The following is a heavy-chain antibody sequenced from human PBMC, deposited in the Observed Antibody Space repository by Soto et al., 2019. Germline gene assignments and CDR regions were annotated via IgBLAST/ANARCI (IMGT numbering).Heavy chain of an antibody. CDR1: GGSISSYY. J-gene: IGHJ3*02. Sequence: SKTLSLTCTVSGGSISSYYWSWIRQPPGKGLEWIGYIYYSGSTNYNPSLKSRVTISVDTSKNQFSLKLSSVTAADTAVYYCARHGRWHDLDIWGQGTMVTVSS. D-gene: IGHD1-1*01. V-gene: IGHV4-59*08. CDR2: IYYSGST. CDR3: ARHGRWHDLDI.